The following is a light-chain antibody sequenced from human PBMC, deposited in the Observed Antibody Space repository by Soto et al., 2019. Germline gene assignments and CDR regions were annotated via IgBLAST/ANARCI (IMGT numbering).Light chain of an antibody. CDR3: QQYGSSPIT. CDR1: QSLSSSY. CDR2: GAS. J-gene: IGKJ3*01. Sequence: EIVLTQSPGTLSLSPGERATLSCRASQSLSSSYSAWYQQKPGQAPRLLIYGASSRATGIPDRFSGSGSGTDFTLTISRLEPEDFAVYYCQQYGSSPITFGPGTKVDIK. V-gene: IGKV3-20*01.